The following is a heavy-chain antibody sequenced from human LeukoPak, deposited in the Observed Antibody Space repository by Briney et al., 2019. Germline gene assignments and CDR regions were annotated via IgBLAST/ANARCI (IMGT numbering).Heavy chain of an antibody. Sequence: GGSLRLSCAASGFTFSSYSMNWVRQAPGKGLEWVSSISSSSSYIYYADSVKGRFTISRDSAKNSLYLQMNSLRTEDTAVYYCARLRYSSGWYWNWFDPWGQGTLVTVSS. D-gene: IGHD6-19*01. V-gene: IGHV3-21*01. CDR3: ARLRYSSGWYWNWFDP. CDR2: ISSSSSYI. J-gene: IGHJ5*02. CDR1: GFTFSSYS.